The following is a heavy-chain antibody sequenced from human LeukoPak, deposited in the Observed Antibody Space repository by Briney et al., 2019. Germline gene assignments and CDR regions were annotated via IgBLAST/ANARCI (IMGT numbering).Heavy chain of an antibody. V-gene: IGHV4-4*02. CDR3: ATQEVTGTFDAFDI. CDR1: GFTISSSNW. Sequence: SETLSLTCAVSGFTISSSNWWTWVRQPPGKGLEWIGEMFHSGTTRYNPSLKSRVTISVDTSKNQFSLKLSSVTAADTAVYYCATQEVTGTFDAFDIWGQGTMVTVSS. J-gene: IGHJ3*02. CDR2: MFHSGTT. D-gene: IGHD1-20*01.